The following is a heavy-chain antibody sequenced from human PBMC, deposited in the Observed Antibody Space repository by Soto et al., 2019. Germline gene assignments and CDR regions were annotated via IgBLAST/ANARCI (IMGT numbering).Heavy chain of an antibody. CDR1: GFTFSSYG. V-gene: IGHV3-30*18. J-gene: IGHJ6*02. Sequence: GGSLRLSCAASGFTFSSYGMHWVRQAPGKGLEWVAVISYDGSNKYYADSVKGRFTISRDNSKNTLYLQMNSLRAEDTAVYYCAKDQSLGYCSSTSCYSRAQQYYYYGMDVWGQGTTVTVSS. CDR3: AKDQSLGYCSSTSCYSRAQQYYYYGMDV. D-gene: IGHD2-2*02. CDR2: ISYDGSNK.